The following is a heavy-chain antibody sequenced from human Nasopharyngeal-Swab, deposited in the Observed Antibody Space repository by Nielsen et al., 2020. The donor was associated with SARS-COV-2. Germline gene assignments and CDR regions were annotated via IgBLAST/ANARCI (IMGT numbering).Heavy chain of an antibody. CDR3: AKAGMALTTPSPEIRFLEWLLVY. V-gene: IGHV3-43*01. CDR1: GFMFDDST. D-gene: IGHD3-3*01. J-gene: IGHJ4*02. Sequence: GGSLRLSCAASGFMFDDSTMHWVRQVPGKGLEWVSLISWDGETTYYADSVKGRFTISRDNSENSLYLQMNSLRTEDTALYYCAKAGMALTTPSPEIRFLEWLLVYWGQGTPVTVSS. CDR2: ISWDGETT.